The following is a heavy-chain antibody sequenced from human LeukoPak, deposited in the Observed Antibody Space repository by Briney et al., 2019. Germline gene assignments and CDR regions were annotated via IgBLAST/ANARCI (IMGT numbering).Heavy chain of an antibody. CDR2: IKQDGSEK. Sequence: GGSLRLSCAASGFTFSSYWMSRVRQAPGKGLEWVANIKQDGSEKYYVDSVKGRFTISRDNAKNSLYLQMNSLRAEDTAVYYCARDPTGQQLSYHYWGQGTLVTVSS. D-gene: IGHD6-13*01. CDR1: GFTFSSYW. J-gene: IGHJ4*02. V-gene: IGHV3-7*03. CDR3: ARDPTGQQLSYHY.